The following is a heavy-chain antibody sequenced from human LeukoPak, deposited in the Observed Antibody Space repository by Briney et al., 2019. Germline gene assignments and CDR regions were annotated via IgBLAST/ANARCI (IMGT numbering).Heavy chain of an antibody. CDR3: AAANYYYMDV. CDR1: GFTVSSNY. J-gene: IGHJ6*03. Sequence: PGGSLRLSCAASGFTVSSNYMSWVRQAPGKGLEWVSVIYSGGSTYYADSVKGRFTTSRDNSKNTLYLQMNSLRAEDTAVYYCAAANYYYMDVWGKGTTVTVSS. CDR2: IYSGGST. V-gene: IGHV3-53*01. D-gene: IGHD2-15*01.